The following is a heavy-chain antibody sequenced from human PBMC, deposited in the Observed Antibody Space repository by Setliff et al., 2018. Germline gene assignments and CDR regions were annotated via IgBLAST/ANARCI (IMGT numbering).Heavy chain of an antibody. CDR3: ARWATGTTENAFDI. D-gene: IGHD4-17*01. V-gene: IGHV1-69*10. Sequence: SVKVSCKASGGTFSSYAISWVRQSPGQGLEWMGGIIPILVIANYAQKFQGRVTITADKATSTAYMELSSLRSEDTAVYYCARWATGTTENAFDIWGQGKMVTVS. CDR1: GGTFSSYA. CDR2: IIPILVIA. J-gene: IGHJ3*02.